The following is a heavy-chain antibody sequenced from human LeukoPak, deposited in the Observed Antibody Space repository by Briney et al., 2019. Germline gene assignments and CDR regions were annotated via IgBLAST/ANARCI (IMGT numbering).Heavy chain of an antibody. V-gene: IGHV1-69*04. J-gene: IGHJ6*02. CDR2: IIPILGIA. D-gene: IGHD3-3*01. Sequence: SVKVSCKASGGTLSSYAISWVRQAPGQGLEWMGRIIPILGIANYAQKFQGRVTITADKSTSTAYMELSSLRSEDTAVYYCARDMDFWSGGLYYYYGMDVWGQGTTVTVSS. CDR1: GGTLSSYA. CDR3: ARDMDFWSGGLYYYYGMDV.